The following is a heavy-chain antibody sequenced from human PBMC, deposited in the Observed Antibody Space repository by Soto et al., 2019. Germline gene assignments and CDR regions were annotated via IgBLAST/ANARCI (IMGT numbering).Heavy chain of an antibody. J-gene: IGHJ4*02. V-gene: IGHV1-18*01. CDR1: GYTFTNFG. CDR2: ISAYNGNT. CDR3: ARVGTPIAY. D-gene: IGHD7-27*01. Sequence: QVQLVQSGAEVKKPGASVKVSCKTSGYTFTNFGLRWVRQAPGQGLEWMGWISAYNGNTNYAQNFQGRVTMTTDTSTSTAYMELRSLRSDDTGLYYCARVGTPIAYWGQGTLCTVSS.